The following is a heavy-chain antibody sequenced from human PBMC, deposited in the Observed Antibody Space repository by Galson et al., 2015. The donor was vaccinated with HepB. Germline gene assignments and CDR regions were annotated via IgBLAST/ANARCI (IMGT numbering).Heavy chain of an antibody. CDR2: IKPIFGTS. D-gene: IGHD3-16*01. V-gene: IGHV1-69*06. CDR3: ARDRYSNNDTYYYESVY. J-gene: IGHJ4*02. CDR1: GYTFTSYYA. Sequence: SVKVSCKASGYTFTSYYAVSWFRQAPGQGLEGMGGIKPIFGTSKYPQKFQDRVTISADKSTSTVYMELTSLRSEDTAVYYCARDRYSNNDTYYYESVYWGQGTLVTVSS.